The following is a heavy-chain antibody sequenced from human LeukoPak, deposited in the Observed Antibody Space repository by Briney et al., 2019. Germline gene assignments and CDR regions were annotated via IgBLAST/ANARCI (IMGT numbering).Heavy chain of an antibody. V-gene: IGHV1-2*02. CDR2: INPNSGGT. CDR3: ARDSNYGSGSSIPPPYYYYYYYMDV. J-gene: IGHJ6*03. CDR1: GYTFTSYD. Sequence: GASVKVSCKASGYTFTSYDINWVRQATGQGLEWMGWINPNSGGTNYAQKFQGRVTMTRDTSISTAYMELSRLRSDDTAVYYCARDSNYGSGSSIPPPYYYYYYYMDVWGKGTTVTVSS. D-gene: IGHD3-10*01.